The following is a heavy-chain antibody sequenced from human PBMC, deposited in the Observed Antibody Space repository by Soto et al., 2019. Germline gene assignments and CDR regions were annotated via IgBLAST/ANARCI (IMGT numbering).Heavy chain of an antibody. J-gene: IGHJ6*02. CDR1: GGTFSSYA. Sequence: SVKVSCKASGGTFSSYAISWVRQAPGQGLEWMGRIIPIFGTANYAQKFQGRVTITADESTSTAYMELSSLRSEDTAVYYCARDQEGLRYFDWLFSAGGMDVWGQGTTVTVSS. D-gene: IGHD3-9*01. CDR3: ARDQEGLRYFDWLFSAGGMDV. V-gene: IGHV1-69*13. CDR2: IIPIFGTA.